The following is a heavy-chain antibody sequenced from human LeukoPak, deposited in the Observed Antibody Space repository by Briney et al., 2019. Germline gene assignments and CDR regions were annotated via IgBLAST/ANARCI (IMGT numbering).Heavy chain of an antibody. Sequence: ASVKVSCKASGYTFTGYYMHWVRQAPRQGLEWMGWINPNSGGTNYAQKFQGRVTMTRDTSISTAYMELSRLRSDDTAVYYCARDRGDSSGYYPDFDYWGQGTLVTVSS. J-gene: IGHJ4*02. CDR1: GYTFTGYY. V-gene: IGHV1-2*02. CDR2: INPNSGGT. CDR3: ARDRGDSSGYYPDFDY. D-gene: IGHD3-22*01.